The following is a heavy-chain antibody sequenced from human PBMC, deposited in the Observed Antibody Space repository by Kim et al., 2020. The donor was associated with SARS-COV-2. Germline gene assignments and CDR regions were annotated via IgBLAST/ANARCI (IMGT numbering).Heavy chain of an antibody. V-gene: IGHV3-43D*03. CDR1: GFTFGDYA. CDR2: INWDGGSI. Sequence: GGSLRLSCAASGFTFGDYAMHWVRQAPGKGLEWVSLINWDGGSIYYADSVKGRFTISRDNSKNSLYLQMNSLRAEDTALYYCAKDSASGDYVAFDIWGQGTLVPVSS. D-gene: IGHD4-17*01. J-gene: IGHJ3*02. CDR3: AKDSASGDYVAFDI.